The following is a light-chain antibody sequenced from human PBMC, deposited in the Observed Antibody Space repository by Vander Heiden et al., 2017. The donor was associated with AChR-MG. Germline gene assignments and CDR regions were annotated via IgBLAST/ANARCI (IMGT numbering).Light chain of an antibody. Sequence: QSALTQPPSASGSPGQSVTISCTGTSSAVGDYNYVSWYQQPPGKAPKLMIYEVTKRPSGVPDRFSGSKSGNTASLTVSGLQAEDEADYYCSSYAGTNKVFGGGTKLTVL. CDR3: SSYAGTNKV. CDR1: SSAVGDYNY. CDR2: EVT. J-gene: IGLJ2*01. V-gene: IGLV2-8*01.